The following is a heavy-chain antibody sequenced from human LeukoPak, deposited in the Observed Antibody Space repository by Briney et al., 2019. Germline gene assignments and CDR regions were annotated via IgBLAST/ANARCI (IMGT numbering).Heavy chain of an antibody. D-gene: IGHD5-12*01. Sequence: PGGSLRLSCAASGFTVSFSSYGMSWVRQAPGKGLEWVSAISGSGDSTYYADSVKGRFTISRDNSNHMLYLQMNSLIAEDTAIYYCAKDDDWLRFEHWGRGTPVSVSS. V-gene: IGHV3-23*01. CDR3: AKDDDWLRFEH. CDR2: ISGSGDST. CDR1: GFTVSFSSYG. J-gene: IGHJ4*02.